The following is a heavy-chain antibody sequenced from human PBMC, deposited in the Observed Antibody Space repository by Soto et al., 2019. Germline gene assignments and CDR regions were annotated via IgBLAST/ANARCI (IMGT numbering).Heavy chain of an antibody. Sequence: GGSLRLSCTASGFTFGDYSLAWVRQAPGRGLEWVGRIKSKADGGTTDYAAPVQGRFSISRDDSKNTLYLQMNSLKTEDTAVYYCLLNYYDTSGSYPYYFDYWGQGTLVTVSS. CDR2: IKSKADGGTT. J-gene: IGHJ4*02. CDR3: LLNYYDTSGSYPYYFDY. D-gene: IGHD3-22*01. V-gene: IGHV3-15*01. CDR1: GFTFGDYS.